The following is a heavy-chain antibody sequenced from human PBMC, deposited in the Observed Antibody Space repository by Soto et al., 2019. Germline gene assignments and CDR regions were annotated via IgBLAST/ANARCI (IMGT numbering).Heavy chain of an antibody. J-gene: IGHJ4*02. V-gene: IGHV3-9*01. CDR1: GFTFENYA. CDR2: ISWNSGSI. Sequence: EVQLVESGGGLVQPGRSLRLSCAASGFTFENYAMHWVRQAPGKGLEWVSGISWNSGSIGYAESVKGRFTISRDNAKNSLYLQMNSLRPEDTAFYYGAVSGFPTQHGYSSASDIDYWGQGTLVTVSS. CDR3: AVSGFPTQHGYSSASDIDY. D-gene: IGHD6-19*01.